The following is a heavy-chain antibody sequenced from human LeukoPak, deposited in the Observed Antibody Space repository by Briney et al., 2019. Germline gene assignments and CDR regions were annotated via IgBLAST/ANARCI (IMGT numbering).Heavy chain of an antibody. J-gene: IGHJ1*01. D-gene: IGHD6-13*01. Sequence: SVNVSCTASGGTFSSYAISWVRQAPGQGLEWMGGIIPIFGTANYAQKFQGRVTITTDESTSTAYMELSSLRSEDTAVYYCATPIAAAGRARAEYFQHWGQGTLVTVSS. CDR3: ATPIAAAGRARAEYFQH. CDR2: IIPIFGTA. V-gene: IGHV1-69*05. CDR1: GGTFSSYA.